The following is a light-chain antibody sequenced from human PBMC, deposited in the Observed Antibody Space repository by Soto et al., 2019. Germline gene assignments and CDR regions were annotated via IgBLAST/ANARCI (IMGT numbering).Light chain of an antibody. J-gene: IGKJ1*01. CDR3: QQYGSSGT. CDR1: QSVSSSY. V-gene: IGKV3-20*01. CDR2: GAS. Sequence: EIVLTQSPGTLSLSPGERATLSCRASQSVSSSYLAWYQQKPGQAPRLLIYGASSRATGIPDRFSGSGSGTDFTLTSSRLEPEDFAVYYCQQYGSSGTFGQGTKVDNK.